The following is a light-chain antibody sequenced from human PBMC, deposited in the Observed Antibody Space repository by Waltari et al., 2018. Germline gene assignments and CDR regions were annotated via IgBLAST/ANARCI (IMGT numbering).Light chain of an antibody. J-gene: IGLJ3*02. CDR1: LSDVDDYSH. V-gene: IGLV2-14*01. CDR3: SSYISSITSWV. CDR2: EVK. Sequence: HSALTQPASVSVSPGQSITLSCTGPLSDVDDYSHLSWYQQRPGKAPTLMIYEVKKRPSGVSNRFSGSKSGNTASLTISGLQAEDEADYYCSSYISSITSWVFGGGTKVTVL.